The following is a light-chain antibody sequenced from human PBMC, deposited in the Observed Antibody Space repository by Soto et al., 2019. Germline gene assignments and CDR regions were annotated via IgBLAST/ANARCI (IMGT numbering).Light chain of an antibody. J-gene: IGLJ2*01. CDR3: CSYSGLNSLL. CDR2: EVT. Sequence: QSALTQPASVSGSPGQSITISCTGTSSDVGAFDLVSWYQLRPGKAPHVMIYEVTKRPSGISNRFSGSKSGNTASLTISGLQPEDEVDYYCCSYSGLNSLLFGGGTKVTV. CDR1: SSDVGAFDL. V-gene: IGLV2-23*02.